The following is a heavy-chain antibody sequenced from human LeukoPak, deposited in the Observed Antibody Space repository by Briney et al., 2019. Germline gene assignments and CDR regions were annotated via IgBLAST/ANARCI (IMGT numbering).Heavy chain of an antibody. D-gene: IGHD2-2*01. CDR2: IKQDGSEK. V-gene: IGHV3-7*01. CDR3: ARDAYYASDY. Sequence: GGSLRLSCAASGFTFRSYWMSWVRQAPGKGLEWVADIKQDGSEKYYVDSVKGRFTISRDNAKNSLYLQMNSLRAEDTAVYYCARDAYYASDYWGQGTLVTVSS. CDR1: GFTFRSYW. J-gene: IGHJ4*02.